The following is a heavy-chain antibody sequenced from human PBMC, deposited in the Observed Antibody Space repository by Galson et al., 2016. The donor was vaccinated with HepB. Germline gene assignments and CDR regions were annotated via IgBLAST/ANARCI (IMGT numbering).Heavy chain of an antibody. CDR1: GFVFSNYG. Sequence: SLRLSCAASGFVFSNYGMHWARQAPGKGLEWVAGLSYNGLNQHYPDSLMRRFTVSRDNSKGSMYLQMDSLRPDDTAVYYCTKQVAEGGLGDTWGQGTVVTVSS. CDR3: TKQVAEGGLGDT. D-gene: IGHD1-26*01. J-gene: IGHJ5*02. CDR2: LSYNGLNQ. V-gene: IGHV3-30*18.